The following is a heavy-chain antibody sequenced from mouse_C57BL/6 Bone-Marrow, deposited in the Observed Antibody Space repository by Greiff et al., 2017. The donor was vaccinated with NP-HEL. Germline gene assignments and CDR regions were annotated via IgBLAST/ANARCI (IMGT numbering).Heavy chain of an antibody. CDR3: ARDGYYGYFDV. CDR2: IWSGGST. Sequence: VQLQESGPGLVQPSQSLSITCTVSGFSLTSYGVHWVRQSPGKGLEWLGAIWSGGSTDYNAAVISRLSISKDNSKSQVFFKMNSLQADDTAIYYCARDGYYGYFDVWGTGTTVTVSS. V-gene: IGHV2-2*01. J-gene: IGHJ1*03. CDR1: GFSLTSYG. D-gene: IGHD2-3*01.